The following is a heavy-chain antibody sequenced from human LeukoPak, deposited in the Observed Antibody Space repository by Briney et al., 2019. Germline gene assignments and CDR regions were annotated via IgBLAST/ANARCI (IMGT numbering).Heavy chain of an antibody. D-gene: IGHD3-22*01. Sequence: ASVKVSCKASGGTFSNYAISWVRQAPGQGLEWMGGIIPIFGTVNYAQKFQGRVTITADESTSTAYMDLSSLRCEDTAVYYCARGHIDTSNYYYYGVDVWGQGTLVTVSS. CDR3: ARGHIDTSNYYYYGVDV. J-gene: IGHJ6*02. CDR1: GGTFSNYA. CDR2: IIPIFGTV. V-gene: IGHV1-69*13.